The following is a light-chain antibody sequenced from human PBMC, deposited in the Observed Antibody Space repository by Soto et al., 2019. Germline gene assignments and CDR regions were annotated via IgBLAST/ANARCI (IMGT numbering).Light chain of an antibody. V-gene: IGKV1-5*03. CDR3: QQYNSQGIT. Sequence: DIQMTQSPSTLSASVGDRVTITCRASQSISSWLAWYQQKPGKAPKLLIYKASSLESGVPSRFSDSGSGTEFTLTISSLQPDDFATYYCQQYNSQGITFGPGTKVDIK. CDR1: QSISSW. CDR2: KAS. J-gene: IGKJ3*01.